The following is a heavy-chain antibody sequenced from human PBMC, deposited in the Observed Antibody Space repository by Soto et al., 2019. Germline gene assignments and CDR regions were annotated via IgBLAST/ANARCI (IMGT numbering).Heavy chain of an antibody. CDR1: GGSISSYY. CDR2: IYYSGST. CDR3: ATTTDGDHHAFDI. V-gene: IGHV4-59*01. Sequence: QVQLQESGAGLVKPSETLSLTCTVSGGSISSYYWSWIRQPPGKGLEWIGYIYYSGSTNYNPSLKSRVTISVDTSKNQFSLKLSSVTAADTAVYYCATTTDGDHHAFDIWGQGTMVTVSS. J-gene: IGHJ3*02. D-gene: IGHD4-17*01.